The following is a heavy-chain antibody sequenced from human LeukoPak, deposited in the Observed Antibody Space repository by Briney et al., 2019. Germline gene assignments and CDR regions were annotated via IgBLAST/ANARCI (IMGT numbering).Heavy chain of an antibody. CDR1: GFTFSSYG. Sequence: GRSLRLSCAASGFTFSSYGMHWVRQAPGKGQEWVAVIWYDGSNKYYADSVKGRFTISRDNSKNTLYLQMNSLRAEDTAVYYCAREDGFGYFDYWGQGTLVTVSS. J-gene: IGHJ4*02. CDR2: IWYDGSNK. CDR3: AREDGFGYFDY. V-gene: IGHV3-33*01. D-gene: IGHD3-10*01.